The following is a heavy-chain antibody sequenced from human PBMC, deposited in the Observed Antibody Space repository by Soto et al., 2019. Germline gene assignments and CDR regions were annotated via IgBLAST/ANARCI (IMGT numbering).Heavy chain of an antibody. CDR1: GGSISSYY. J-gene: IGHJ6*02. CDR2: IYYSGST. V-gene: IGHV4-59*01. Sequence: SETLSLTCTVSGGSISSYYWSWIRQPPGKGLEWIGYIYYSGSTNYNPSLKSRVTISVDTSKNQFSLKLSSVTAADTAVYYCARGGLHYYYGMDVWGQGTTVTVSS. CDR3: ARGGLHYYYGMDV.